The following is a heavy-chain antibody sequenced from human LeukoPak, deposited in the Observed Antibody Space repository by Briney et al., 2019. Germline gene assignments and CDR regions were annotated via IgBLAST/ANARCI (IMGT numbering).Heavy chain of an antibody. CDR2: INPNSGGT. J-gene: IGHJ3*02. D-gene: IGHD2-2*01. CDR3: ARVLVPAATDDAFDI. V-gene: IGHV1-2*02. Sequence: ASVKVSCKASGYTFTGYYMHWVRQAPGRGLEWMGWINPNSGGTNYAQKFQGRVTMTRDTSISTAYMELSRLRSDDTAVYYCARVLVPAATDDAFDIWGQGTMVTVSS. CDR1: GYTFTGYY.